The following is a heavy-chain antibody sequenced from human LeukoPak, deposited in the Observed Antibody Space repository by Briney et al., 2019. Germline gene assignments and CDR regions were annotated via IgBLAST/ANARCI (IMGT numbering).Heavy chain of an antibody. J-gene: IGHJ5*02. CDR2: INHSGST. CDR3: ARGFNVQLVRSPGLNWFDP. D-gene: IGHD6-6*01. V-gene: IGHV4-34*01. Sequence: PSETLSLTCAVYGGSFSGYYWSWIRQPPGKGLEWIGEINHSGSTNYNPSLKSRVTISIDTSKNQFSLKLNSVTAADTAVYYCARGFNVQLVRSPGLNWFDPWGQGTLVTVSS. CDR1: GGSFSGYY.